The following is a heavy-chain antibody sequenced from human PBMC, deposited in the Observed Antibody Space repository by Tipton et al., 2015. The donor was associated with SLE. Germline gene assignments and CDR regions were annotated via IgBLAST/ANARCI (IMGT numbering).Heavy chain of an antibody. CDR2: IYSGGST. Sequence: SLRLSCAASGFTVSSNYMSWVRQAPGKGLEWVSVIYSGGSTYYADSVKVRFTISRDNLKNTLYLQTNSLRAEDTAVYYCARDRGPWFFDLCGRGPLVTVSS. CDR1: GFTVSSNY. V-gene: IGHV3-66*02. CDR3: ARDRGPWFFDL. J-gene: IGHJ2*01. D-gene: IGHD1-26*01.